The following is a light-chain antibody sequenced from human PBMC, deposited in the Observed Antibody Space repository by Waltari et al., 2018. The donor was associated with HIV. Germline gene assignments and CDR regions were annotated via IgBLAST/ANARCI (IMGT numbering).Light chain of an antibody. V-gene: IGKV3-11*01. Sequence: EIVLTQSPATLSLSPGERATLSCRASQSVGISLAWYQHVPGQAPRLLIYDTSHRATGIPARFSGSGFGTDFTLTISSLETEDFALYYCQQRSDWPHLTFGGGTKVEIK. CDR3: QQRSDWPHLT. J-gene: IGKJ4*01. CDR1: QSVGIS. CDR2: DTS.